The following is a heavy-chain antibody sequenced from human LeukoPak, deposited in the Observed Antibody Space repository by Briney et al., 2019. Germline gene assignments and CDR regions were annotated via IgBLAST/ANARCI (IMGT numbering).Heavy chain of an antibody. CDR3: ARAVYCSSTSCYSPDAFDI. CDR1: GGAFSGYY. D-gene: IGHD2-2*01. Sequence: SETLSLTCAVYGGAFSGYYWSWIRQPPGKGLEGMGEINQSGRTNYNPSLKRRVTISVYTSKNQFSLQLSSVTAADPAVYYCARAVYCSSTSCYSPDAFDIWGQGTMVTVSS. CDR2: INQSGRT. J-gene: IGHJ3*02. V-gene: IGHV4-34*01.